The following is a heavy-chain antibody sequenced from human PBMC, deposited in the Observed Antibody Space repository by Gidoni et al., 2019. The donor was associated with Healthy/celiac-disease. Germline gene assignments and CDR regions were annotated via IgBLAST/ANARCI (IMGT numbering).Heavy chain of an antibody. CDR1: GFTFSSSA. J-gene: IGHJ4*02. V-gene: IGHV3-23*01. CDR3: AKTGSRDGYNYSDY. Sequence: EVQLLESGGGLVQPGGSLRLSCAASGFTFSSSAMSWVRQAPGKGLEWVSAISGSGGSTYYADSVKGRFTISRDNSKNTLYLQMNSLRAEDTAVYYCAKTGSRDGYNYSDYWGQGTLVTVSS. D-gene: IGHD5-12*01. CDR2: ISGSGGST.